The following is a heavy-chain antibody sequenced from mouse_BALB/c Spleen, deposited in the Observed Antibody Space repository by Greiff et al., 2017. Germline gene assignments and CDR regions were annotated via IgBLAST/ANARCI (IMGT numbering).Heavy chain of an antibody. V-gene: IGHV5-12-2*01. CDR2: ISNGGGST. J-gene: IGHJ4*01. Sequence: EVQRVESGGGLVQPGGSLKLSCAASGFTFSSYTMSWVRQTPEKRLEWVAYISNGGGSTYYPDTVKGRFTISRDNAKNTLYLQMNSLKSEDTAMYYCARHLIYYGNYVAMDYWGQGTSVTVSS. D-gene: IGHD2-1*01. CDR1: GFTFSSYT. CDR3: ARHLIYYGNYVAMDY.